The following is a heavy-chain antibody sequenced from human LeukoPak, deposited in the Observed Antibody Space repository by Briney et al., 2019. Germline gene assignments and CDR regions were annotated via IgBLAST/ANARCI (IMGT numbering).Heavy chain of an antibody. J-gene: IGHJ5*02. CDR2: IKSKTDGGTT. V-gene: IGHV3-15*01. CDR3: TTPRYNWNYDYWFDP. D-gene: IGHD1-7*01. CDR1: GFTFSNAW. Sequence: GGSLRLSCAASGFTFSNAWMSWVRQAPGKGLEWVGRIKSKTDGGTTDYAAPVKGRFTIARDDSKNTLYLQMNSLKTEDIAVYYCTTPRYNWNYDYWFDPWGQGTLVTVSS.